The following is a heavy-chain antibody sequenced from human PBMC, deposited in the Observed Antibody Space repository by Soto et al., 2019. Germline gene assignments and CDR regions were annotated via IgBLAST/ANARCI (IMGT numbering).Heavy chain of an antibody. J-gene: IGHJ5*02. V-gene: IGHV3-21*01. CDR2: ISNGGSPL. CDR1: GFTFTRYS. D-gene: IGHD6-6*01. CDR3: ARGDYSRSSGQFDN. Sequence: EVQLVESGGGLVKPGGSLRLSCAASGFTFTRYSMNWVRQAPGKGLEWVSSISNGGSPLYYADSVKGRFTISRDNTKNSLSLQMSGLRAEDTAVYYCARGDYSRSSGQFDNWGQGTLVTVSS.